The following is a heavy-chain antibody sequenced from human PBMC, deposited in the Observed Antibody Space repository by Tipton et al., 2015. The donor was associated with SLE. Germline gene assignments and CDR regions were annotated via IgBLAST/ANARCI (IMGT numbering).Heavy chain of an antibody. V-gene: IGHV4-4*07. CDR3: ARRIGIAVTGTHFDH. Sequence: TLSLTCSVSGVSISSYYWSWIRQPAGKGLEWIGRLYTSGTTNYNPSLKSRVSISLDTSKNQFSLRLSSVTAADTAVYYCARRIGIAVTGTHFDHWGQGTLVTVSS. CDR2: LYTSGTT. J-gene: IGHJ4*02. D-gene: IGHD6-19*01. CDR1: GVSISSYY.